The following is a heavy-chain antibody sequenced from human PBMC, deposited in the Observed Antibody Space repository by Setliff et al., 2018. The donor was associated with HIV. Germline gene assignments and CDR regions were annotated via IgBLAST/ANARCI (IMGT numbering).Heavy chain of an antibody. CDR2: INADNDNT. CDR3: MRGTGPGAYLCDY. CDR1: GYSFNRNA. D-gene: IGHD3-10*01. J-gene: IGHJ4*02. Sequence: ASVKVSCKASGYSFNRNAIHWVRQAPGQRLEWMGLINADNDNTKYSQKFQGRVTITRDTSSSTAYMELSNLRSEDTAVYYCMRGTGPGAYLCDYWGQGTLVTVSS. V-gene: IGHV1-3*01.